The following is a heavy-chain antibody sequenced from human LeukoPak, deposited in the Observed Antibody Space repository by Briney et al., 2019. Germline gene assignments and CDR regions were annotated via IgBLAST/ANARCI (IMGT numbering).Heavy chain of an antibody. Sequence: PSETLSLTCTVSGGSISSYYWSWIRQPAGKGLEWIGRIYTSGSTNYNPSLKSRVTMSVDTSKNQFSLKLSSVTAADTAVYYCARVGEAMVRGVISWFDPWGQGTLVTVSS. CDR3: ARVGEAMVRGVISWFDP. CDR2: IYTSGST. CDR1: GGSISSYY. J-gene: IGHJ5*02. V-gene: IGHV4-4*07. D-gene: IGHD3-10*01.